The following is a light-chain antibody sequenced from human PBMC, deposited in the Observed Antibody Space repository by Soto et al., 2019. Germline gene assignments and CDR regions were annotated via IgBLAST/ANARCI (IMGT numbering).Light chain of an antibody. CDR3: ATWDDSLKGWL. CDR1: QSNIGSNI. CDR2: GSN. Sequence: QSVLTQPPSASGTPGQRVTISCSGSQSNIGSNIVYWYQQLPGTAPKLLIYGSNERPSGVPDRFSGSTSGTSASLAISGLQSEHEAHYYCATWDDSLKGWLFGGGTKLTVL. J-gene: IGLJ3*02. V-gene: IGLV1-44*01.